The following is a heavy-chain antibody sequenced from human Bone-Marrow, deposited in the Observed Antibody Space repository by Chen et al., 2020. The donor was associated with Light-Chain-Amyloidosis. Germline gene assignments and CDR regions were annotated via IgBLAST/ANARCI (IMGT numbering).Heavy chain of an antibody. V-gene: IGHV4-4*07. J-gene: IGHJ4*02. CDR1: GGSVSNYY. CDR2: IYSSGDN. Sequence: QVHLQESGPGLVKPSETLSLTCTVSGGSVSNYYWSWIRQPAGKGLEWIGRIYSSGDNRYNPSLKSRVTMSVDTSKNQISLKITSVTAADTAIYHSARFGPELGAPEDHWGRGTLVTVSS. D-gene: IGHD3-16*01. CDR3: ARFGPELGAPEDH.